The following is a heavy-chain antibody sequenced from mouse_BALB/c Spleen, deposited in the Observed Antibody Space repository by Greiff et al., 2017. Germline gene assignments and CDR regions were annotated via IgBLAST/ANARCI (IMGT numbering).Heavy chain of an antibody. Sequence: QVQLKQSGPGLVAPSQSLSITCTVSGFSLTSYGVHWVRQPPGKGLEWLGVIWAGGSTNYNSALMSRLSISKDNSKSQVFLKMNSLQTDDTAMYYCARGYYYGSSYGWFAYWGQGTLVTVSA. V-gene: IGHV2-9*02. D-gene: IGHD1-1*01. CDR2: IWAGGST. J-gene: IGHJ3*01. CDR3: ARGYYYGSSYGWFAY. CDR1: GFSLTSYG.